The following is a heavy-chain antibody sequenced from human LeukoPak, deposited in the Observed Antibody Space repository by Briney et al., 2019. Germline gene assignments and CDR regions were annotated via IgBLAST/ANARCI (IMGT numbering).Heavy chain of an antibody. CDR1: GFTFSTYA. Sequence: PGGSLRLSCAASGFTFSTYAMAWVRQAPGKGLEWVSSISASVDYIYYADSVKGRFSISRDNSKNTLYLQMNSLRAEDTAVYYCATRTYGTYFDYWGQGTLVTVS. CDR3: ATRTYGTYFDY. V-gene: IGHV3-23*01. D-gene: IGHD4-17*01. J-gene: IGHJ4*02. CDR2: ISASVDYI.